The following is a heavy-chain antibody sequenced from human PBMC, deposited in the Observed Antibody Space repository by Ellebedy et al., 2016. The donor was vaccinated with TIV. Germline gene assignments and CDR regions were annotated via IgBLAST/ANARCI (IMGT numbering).Heavy chain of an antibody. Sequence: SGPTLVKPTQTLTLTCTFSGFSLSTSRLSVSWIRQPPGKALEWLARIDWDDDKFYSTSLRTRTTISKESSENQVVLTMTNMDPEDTATYYCARISSGWGFDYWGQGALVTVSS. CDR1: GFSLSTSRLS. CDR2: IDWDDDK. D-gene: IGHD6-19*01. J-gene: IGHJ4*02. CDR3: ARISSGWGFDY. V-gene: IGHV2-70*17.